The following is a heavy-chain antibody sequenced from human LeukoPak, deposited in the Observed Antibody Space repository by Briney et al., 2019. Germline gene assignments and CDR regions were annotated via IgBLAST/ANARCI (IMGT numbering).Heavy chain of an antibody. J-gene: IGHJ4*02. Sequence: GGSLRLSCAVSGFIFSDYYMDWVRQAPGKGLEWLARSRNKANRYTTEYAASAKGRFTISRDESKNSLYLQMNLLSTDDTAVYYCARGHWSFDYLGQGTLVTVSS. CDR1: GFIFSDYY. V-gene: IGHV3-72*01. CDR3: ARGHWSFDY. D-gene: IGHD1-1*01. CDR2: SRNKANRYTT.